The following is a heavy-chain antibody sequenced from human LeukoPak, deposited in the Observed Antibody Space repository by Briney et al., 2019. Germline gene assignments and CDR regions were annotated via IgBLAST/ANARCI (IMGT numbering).Heavy chain of an antibody. CDR2: ISSDGTYT. V-gene: IGHV3-74*01. Sequence: GGSLRLSCAASGFTFSSHLMHWVRQAPGKGLVWVSRISSDGTYTNYADSVRGRFTISRDNAKNTLYLQMNSLRAEDTAVYYCAKDRTRIAVWFDPWGQGTLVTVSS. J-gene: IGHJ5*02. CDR1: GFTFSSHL. D-gene: IGHD6-19*01. CDR3: AKDRTRIAVWFDP.